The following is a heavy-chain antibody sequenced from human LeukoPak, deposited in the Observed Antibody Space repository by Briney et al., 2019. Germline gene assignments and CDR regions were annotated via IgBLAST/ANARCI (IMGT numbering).Heavy chain of an antibody. D-gene: IGHD5-24*01. Sequence: SETLSLTCAVYGGSFSGYYWSWIRQPPGKGLEWVGEVSHSGSTNYNPSLKSRVTISVDTSKNQFSLKLTSVSAADTAAYYCARGEDGWPNTLDYWGQGTLVTVSS. V-gene: IGHV4-34*01. CDR3: ARGEDGWPNTLDY. CDR1: GGSFSGYY. J-gene: IGHJ4*02. CDR2: VSHSGST.